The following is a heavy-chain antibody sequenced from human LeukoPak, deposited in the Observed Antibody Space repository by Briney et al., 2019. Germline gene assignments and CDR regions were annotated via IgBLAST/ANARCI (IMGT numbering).Heavy chain of an antibody. CDR3: AKDSCSSTSRSLDY. CDR1: GFTFDDYT. Sequence: VGSLRLSCAASGFTFDDYTMHWVRQAPGKGLEWVSLISWDGGITYYADSVKGRFTISRDNSKNSLYLQMNSLRTEDTALYYCAKDSCSSTSRSLDYWGRGTLVSVSS. J-gene: IGHJ4*02. V-gene: IGHV3-43*01. D-gene: IGHD2-2*01. CDR2: ISWDGGIT.